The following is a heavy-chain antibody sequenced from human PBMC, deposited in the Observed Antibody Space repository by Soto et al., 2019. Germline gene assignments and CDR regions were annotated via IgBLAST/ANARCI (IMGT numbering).Heavy chain of an antibody. V-gene: IGHV4-4*02. CDR2: IYHSGDT. D-gene: IGHD6-13*01. CDR1: GDSISNTNW. Sequence: QVQRQESGPGLVKPSGTLSLTCAVSGDSISNTNWWSWVRQPPGKGLEWIGEIYHSGDTNYNPSLKSRVILSVDKSKNQFFLKVNSVTAADTAVYYCARGERQQQRDTWGRGILVTVAS. CDR3: ARGERQQQRDT. J-gene: IGHJ5*02.